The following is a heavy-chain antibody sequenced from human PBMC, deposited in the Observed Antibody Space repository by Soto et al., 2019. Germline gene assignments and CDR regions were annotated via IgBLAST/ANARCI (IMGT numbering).Heavy chain of an antibody. CDR3: AKVPSAVDSTPWFDP. Sequence: PGGSLRLSCAASGFTFSTYAMIWVRQAPGKGLEWVSVITGSGGSTYYADSVKGRFTISRDTSKNTLFLQMNSLRAEDTAVYYCAKVPSAVDSTPWFDPWGQGTLDTVSS. J-gene: IGHJ5*02. D-gene: IGHD2-15*01. V-gene: IGHV3-23*01. CDR1: GFTFSTYA. CDR2: ITGSGGST.